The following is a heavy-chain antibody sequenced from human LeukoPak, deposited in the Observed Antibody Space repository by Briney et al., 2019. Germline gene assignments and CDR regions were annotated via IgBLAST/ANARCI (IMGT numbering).Heavy chain of an antibody. CDR3: AKGRVGANGYYYYGMDV. J-gene: IGHJ6*02. Sequence: GGSLRLSCAASGFTFSSHWMTWVRQAPGKGLEWVANIKQDGSKKNYVDSVKGRFAISRDNSKNTLYLQMNSLRTEDTAVYYCAKGRVGANGYYYYGMDVWGQGTTVTVSS. CDR2: IKQDGSKK. V-gene: IGHV3-7*01. D-gene: IGHD1-26*01. CDR1: GFTFSSHW.